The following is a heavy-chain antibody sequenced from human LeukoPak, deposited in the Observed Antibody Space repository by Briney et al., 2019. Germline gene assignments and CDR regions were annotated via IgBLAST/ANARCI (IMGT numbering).Heavy chain of an antibody. CDR3: AKGATVVTQEKATRIFDY. V-gene: IGHV3-23*01. Sequence: GGSLRLSCAASGFTFRTYDMSWVRQAAGKGLEWVSAISGSGGSTYYADSVKGRFTIPRDNSKNTLLRQRNSVRAADTAVYYCAKGATVVTQEKATRIFDYWGQGALVTVSS. CDR1: GFTFRTYD. J-gene: IGHJ4*02. CDR2: ISGSGGST. D-gene: IGHD4-23*01.